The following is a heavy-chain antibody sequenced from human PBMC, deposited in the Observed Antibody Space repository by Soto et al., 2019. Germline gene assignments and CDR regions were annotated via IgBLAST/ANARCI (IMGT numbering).Heavy chain of an antibody. CDR3: AKGVPGYCSGSSCHAYDF. V-gene: IGHV3-23*01. Sequence: GGSLRLSCAASGFTFSDYAMTWVRQAPGKGLEWVSAISGNAFDTYYAEAVQGRFTISRDNFKSTLFLQMSSLTVEDTAVYYCAKGVPGYCSGSSCHAYDFWGQGTLVTVSS. J-gene: IGHJ4*02. CDR2: ISGNAFDT. D-gene: IGHD2-15*01. CDR1: GFTFSDYA.